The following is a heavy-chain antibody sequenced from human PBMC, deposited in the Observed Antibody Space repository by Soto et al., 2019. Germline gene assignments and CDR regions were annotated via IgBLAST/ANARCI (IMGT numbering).Heavy chain of an antibody. CDR3: ARVSGGNFPWVGFDI. CDR2: IYYSGRT. J-gene: IGHJ3*02. V-gene: IGHV4-31*03. Sequence: QVQLQESGPGLVKPSQTLSLTCTVSGGSISSGGYYWSWIRQHPGKGLEWIGYIYYSGRTYYNPSLKSRVTISVDTSKNQFSLKLSSVTAADTAVYYCARVSGGNFPWVGFDIWGQGTMVTVSS. CDR1: GGSISSGGYY. D-gene: IGHD2-15*01.